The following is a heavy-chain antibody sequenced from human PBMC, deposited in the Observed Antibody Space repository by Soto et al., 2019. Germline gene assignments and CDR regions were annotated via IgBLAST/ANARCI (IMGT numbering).Heavy chain of an antibody. CDR2: ITSGGSGT. V-gene: IGHV3-74*01. CDR3: ARDKNYSYET. Sequence: GGSLRLSCAASGFTFSTAWMHWVRQTPGKGLAWVSRITSGGSGTNYADSVKGRFTISRDNAKNTVYLEMNSLRAEDTAVYYCARDKNYSYETWGRGT. CDR1: GFTFSTAW. D-gene: IGHD5-18*01. J-gene: IGHJ4*02.